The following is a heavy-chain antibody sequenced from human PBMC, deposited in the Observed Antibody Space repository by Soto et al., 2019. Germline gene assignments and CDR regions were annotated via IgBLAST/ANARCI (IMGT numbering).Heavy chain of an antibody. V-gene: IGHV3-30*09. Sequence: QVQLVESGGGVVQPGRSLRLSCAASGFTFSPYAMHWVRQAPGKGLEWVAVISYDGNNKNYADSVKGRLAISRDNSRNTLYLQMNSLRAEDTAVYYCARARLYTPALDYWGQGTLVTVSS. CDR1: GFTFSPYA. CDR3: ARARLYTPALDY. CDR2: ISYDGNNK. D-gene: IGHD2-2*01. J-gene: IGHJ4*02.